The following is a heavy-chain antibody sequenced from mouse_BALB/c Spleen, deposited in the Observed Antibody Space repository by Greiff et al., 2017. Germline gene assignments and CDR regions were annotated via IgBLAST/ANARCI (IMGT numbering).Heavy chain of an antibody. CDR1: GYTFTSYW. V-gene: IGHV1-69*02. J-gene: IGHJ2*01. CDR2: IYPSDSYT. D-gene: IGHD4-1*01. Sequence: QVQLQQSGAELVRPGASVKLSCKASGYTFTSYWINWVKQRPGQGLEWIGNIYPSDSYTNYNQKIKDKATLTVDKSSSTAYMQLSSPTSEDSAVYYCTKNWDVGYFDYWGQGTTLTVSS. CDR3: TKNWDVGYFDY.